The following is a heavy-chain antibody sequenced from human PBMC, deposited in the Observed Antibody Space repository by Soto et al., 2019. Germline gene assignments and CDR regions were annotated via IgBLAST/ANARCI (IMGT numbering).Heavy chain of an antibody. V-gene: IGHV3-66*01. Sequence: GGSLRISCAASGVTVSSNYMSWVRQAPGKGLEWVSVIYSGGSTYYADSVKGRFTISRDNSKNTLYLQMNSLRAEDTAVYYCARYGYHCGAGSSDYCGPGTLVTLFS. J-gene: IGHJ4*02. CDR3: ARYGYHCGAGSSDY. CDR2: IYSGGST. CDR1: GVTVSSNY. D-gene: IGHD2-21*01.